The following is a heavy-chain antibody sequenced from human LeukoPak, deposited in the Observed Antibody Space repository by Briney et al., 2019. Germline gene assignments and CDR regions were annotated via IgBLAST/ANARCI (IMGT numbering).Heavy chain of an antibody. CDR2: INPNSGGT. V-gene: IGHV1-2*02. CDR1: GYTFTGYY. Sequence: ASVKVSCKASGYTFTGYYMHWVRQAPGQELEWMGWINPNSGGTNYAQKFQGRVTMTRDTSISTAYMELSRLRSDDTAVYYCARDLYSGIAVAGTFYYFDYWGQGTLVTVSS. CDR3: ARDLYSGIAVAGTFYYFDY. J-gene: IGHJ4*02. D-gene: IGHD6-19*01.